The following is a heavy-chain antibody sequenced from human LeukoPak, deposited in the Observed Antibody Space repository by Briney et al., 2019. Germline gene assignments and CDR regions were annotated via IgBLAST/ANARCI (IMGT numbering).Heavy chain of an antibody. V-gene: IGHV1-24*01. CDR2: FDPEDGET. D-gene: IGHD2-15*01. CDR1: GYTLTELS. CDR3: ATDRQLRRLPVAGFDP. J-gene: IGHJ5*02. Sequence: GASVKVSFKVSGYTLTELSMHWVRQAPGKGKEWMGGFDPEDGETIYTQKFQGRVNMTDDTSTDTAYMELSSLKSEDTAVYYCATDRQLRRLPVAGFDPWGQGTLVTVSS.